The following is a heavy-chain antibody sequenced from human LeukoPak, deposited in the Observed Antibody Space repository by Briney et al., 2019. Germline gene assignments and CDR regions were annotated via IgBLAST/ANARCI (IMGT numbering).Heavy chain of an antibody. J-gene: IGHJ4*02. V-gene: IGHV3-23*01. CDR1: RFTFSCLP. CDR2: ITGSGGST. CDR3: AKDTSTYRTSWSDC. Sequence: GGSLRLSCAASRFTFSCLPMSWVRPAPGKGLEWVSAITGSGGSTYYADSVKGRVTISTDNSKNTLYLQMNSLRVEDTAVYHCAKDTSTYRTSWSDCWGQGTLVTVSS. D-gene: IGHD6-13*01.